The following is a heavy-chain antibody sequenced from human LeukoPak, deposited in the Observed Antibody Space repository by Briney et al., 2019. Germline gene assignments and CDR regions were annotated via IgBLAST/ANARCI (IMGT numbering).Heavy chain of an antibody. CDR3: AADLSGGGVEGDY. CDR2: ISAYNGNT. CDR1: GYTFTSYG. V-gene: IGHV1-18*01. D-gene: IGHD2-8*02. J-gene: IGHJ4*02. Sequence: ASVKVSCKASGYTFTSYGISWVRQAPGQGLEWMGWISAYNGNTNYAQKLQGRVTITRDMSTSTAYMELSSLRSEDTAVYYCAADLSGGGVEGDYWGQGTLVTVSS.